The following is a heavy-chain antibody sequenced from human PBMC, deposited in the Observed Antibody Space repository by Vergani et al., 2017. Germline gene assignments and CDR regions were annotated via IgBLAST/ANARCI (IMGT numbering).Heavy chain of an antibody. CDR2: IYDSRNN. CDR1: GMSISNNNYY. J-gene: IGHJ3*02. V-gene: IGHV4-39*01. CDR3: ARHLRQLARNDVFDI. Sequence: QLQLQESGPRLVKPSETLSLTCSLSGMSISNNNYYWGWIRQPPGKGLEWIGSIYDSRNNNSSPSLKSRVSISVDTSKNQFSLNLTSVTAADTAVYYCARHLRQLARNDVFDIWGHGTVVTVSS. D-gene: IGHD6-6*01.